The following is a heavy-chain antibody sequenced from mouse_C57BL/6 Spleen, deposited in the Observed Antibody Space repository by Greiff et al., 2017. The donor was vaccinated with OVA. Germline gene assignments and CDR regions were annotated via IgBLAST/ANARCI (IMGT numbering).Heavy chain of an antibody. CDR2: IDPSDSYT. D-gene: IGHD4-1*01. CDR3: ARGWDGAMDY. CDR1: GYTFTSYW. V-gene: IGHV1-50*01. Sequence: QVQLQQSGAELVKPGASVKLSCKASGYTFTSYWMQWVKQRPGQGLEWIGEIDPSDSYTNYNQKFKGKATLTVDTSSSTAYMQLSSLTSEDSAVYYCARGWDGAMDYWGQGTSVTVSS. J-gene: IGHJ4*01.